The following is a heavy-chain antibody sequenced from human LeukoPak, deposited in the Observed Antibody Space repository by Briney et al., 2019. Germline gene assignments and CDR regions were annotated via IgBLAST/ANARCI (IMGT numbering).Heavy chain of an antibody. CDR3: ARSSNIVVVPAAIHHYYGMDV. CDR2: IYAGDSDT. V-gene: IGHV5-51*01. Sequence: GESLKISCKGSGYSFTSYWIGWVRQMPGKGLEWMGIIYAGDSDTRYSPSFQGQVTISADKSISTAYLQWSSLKASDTAMYYCARSSNIVVVPAAIHHYYGMDVWGQGTTVTVSS. CDR1: GYSFTSYW. J-gene: IGHJ6*02. D-gene: IGHD2-2*02.